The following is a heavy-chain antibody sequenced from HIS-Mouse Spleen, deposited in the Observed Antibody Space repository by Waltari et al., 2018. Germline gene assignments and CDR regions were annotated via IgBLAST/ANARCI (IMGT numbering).Heavy chain of an antibody. Sequence: QLQLQESGPGLVKPSETLSLTCTVSGGSISSSSYYWGWIRQPPGKGLEWVGGIYYSGSTYSTPSLKMRGTVSVDPSKNQFSLKLSSVTAADTAVYYCAREIPYSSSWYDWYFDLWGRGTLVTVSS. J-gene: IGHJ2*01. CDR1: GGSISSSSYY. D-gene: IGHD6-13*01. CDR2: IYYSGST. CDR3: AREIPYSSSWYDWYFDL. V-gene: IGHV4-39*07.